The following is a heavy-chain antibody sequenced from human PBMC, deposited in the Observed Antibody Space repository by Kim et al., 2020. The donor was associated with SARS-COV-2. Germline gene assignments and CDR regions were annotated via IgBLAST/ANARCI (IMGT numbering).Heavy chain of an antibody. D-gene: IGHD3-10*01. J-gene: IGHJ4*02. Sequence: SETLSLTCTVSGGSIRNSSYYWGWIRQPPGKGLEWIGTIYYSGSTYYNPSLRSRVTISVDTSKNQFSLRLSSMTAADTAVYLCARRGSYFGWGQGTLVTVSS. CDR3: ARRGSYFG. CDR1: GGSIRNSSYY. CDR2: IYYSGST. V-gene: IGHV4-39*07.